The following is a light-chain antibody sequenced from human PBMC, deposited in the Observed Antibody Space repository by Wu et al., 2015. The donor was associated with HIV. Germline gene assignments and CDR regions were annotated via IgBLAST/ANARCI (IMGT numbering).Light chain of an antibody. V-gene: IGKV1-39*01. J-gene: IGKJ2*01. CDR1: QSISNY. Sequence: DIQMTQSPSSLSASVGDRVTITCRASQSISNYLNWYQQKPGKAPKPLIYIASSLQSGVPSRFSGSGSGTDFTLTISSLQPEDFATYYCQQSYATPYTFGQGTKLEIK. CDR3: QQSYATPYT. CDR2: IAS.